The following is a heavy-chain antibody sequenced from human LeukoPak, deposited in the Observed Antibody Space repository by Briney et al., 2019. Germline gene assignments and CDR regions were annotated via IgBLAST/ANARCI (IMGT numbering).Heavy chain of an antibody. D-gene: IGHD5-12*01. CDR2: ISGDGGST. J-gene: IGHJ4*02. CDR1: GFTFDDYA. CDR3: AKVGLPYSGYDRDYFDY. V-gene: IGHV3-43*02. Sequence: GGSLRLSCAASGFTFDDYAMHWVRQAPGKGLEWVSLISGDGGSTYYADSVKGRFTISRDNSKNSLYLQMNSLRTEDTALYYCAKVGLPYSGYDRDYFDYWGQGTLVTVSS.